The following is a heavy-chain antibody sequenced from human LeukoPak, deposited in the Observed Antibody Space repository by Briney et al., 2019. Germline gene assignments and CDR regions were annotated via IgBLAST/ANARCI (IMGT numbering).Heavy chain of an antibody. V-gene: IGHV3-30-3*01. CDR3: ARDLGDSSGYYSGFDY. J-gene: IGHJ4*02. D-gene: IGHD3-22*01. Sequence: GGSLRLSCAASGFTFSSYAVHWVRQAPGKGLEWVAVISYDGGNKYYADSVKGRFTISRDNSKNTLYLQMNSLRAEDTAVYYCARDLGDSSGYYSGFDYWGQGTLVTVSS. CDR2: ISYDGGNK. CDR1: GFTFSSYA.